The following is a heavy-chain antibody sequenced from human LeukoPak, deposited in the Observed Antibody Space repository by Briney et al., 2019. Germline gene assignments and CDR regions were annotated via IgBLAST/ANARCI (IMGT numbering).Heavy chain of an antibody. D-gene: IGHD6-19*01. CDR3: ARYSMVGSGWFDH. Sequence: GESLQISCKGSGYSFTSYWIGWVRPMPGKGLEWMGIIYPGDSDTRYSPSFQGQVTISADKSISTAYLQWSSLKASDTAMYYCARYSMVGSGWFDHWGQGTLVTVSS. J-gene: IGHJ5*02. CDR2: IYPGDSDT. V-gene: IGHV5-51*01. CDR1: GYSFTSYW.